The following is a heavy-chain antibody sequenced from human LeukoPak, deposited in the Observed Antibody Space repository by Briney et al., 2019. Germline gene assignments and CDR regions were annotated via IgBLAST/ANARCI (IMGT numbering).Heavy chain of an antibody. CDR1: GDSITTNSYW. CDR3: ARRGIWDLQIGNWFDP. CDR2: IYSSGNS. V-gene: IGHV4-39*01. Sequence: SETLSLTCSISGDSITTNSYWWGSIRQSPGKGLEWIWSIYSSGNSYYNPSLKTRATISPDTSKNQYSLRLTSVTAADTAIYYCARRGIWDLQIGNWFDPWGQGILVIVSS. J-gene: IGHJ5*02. D-gene: IGHD3-16*01.